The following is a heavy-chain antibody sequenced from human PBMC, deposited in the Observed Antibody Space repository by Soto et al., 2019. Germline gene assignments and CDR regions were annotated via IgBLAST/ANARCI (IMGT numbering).Heavy chain of an antibody. CDR3: ARDELGWAYYYDSSGYDNRGGYYYYGMDV. J-gene: IGHJ6*02. D-gene: IGHD3-22*01. CDR1: GGSISSSSYY. CDR2: IYYSGST. Sequence: SETLSLTCTVSGGSISSSSYYWGWIRQPPGKGLEWIGSIYYSGSTYYNPSLKSRVTISVDTSKNQFSLKLSSVTAADTAVYYCARDELGWAYYYDSSGYDNRGGYYYYGMDVWDQGTTVTVSS. V-gene: IGHV4-39*07.